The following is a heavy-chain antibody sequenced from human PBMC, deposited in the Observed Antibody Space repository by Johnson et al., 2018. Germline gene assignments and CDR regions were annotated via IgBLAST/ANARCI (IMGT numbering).Heavy chain of an antibody. CDR1: GFTFSSYG. J-gene: IGHJ1*01. D-gene: IGHD3-22*01. Sequence: VQLVESGGGVVQPGRSLRLSCAASGFTFSSYGMHWVRQAPGKGLEWVAVISYDGSNKYYADSVKGRFTISRDNSKNTLSLQMNSLRAEDTAVYYCAKGVRGYLGLEYFHHWGQGTLVTVSS. CDR3: AKGVRGYLGLEYFHH. V-gene: IGHV3-30*18. CDR2: ISYDGSNK.